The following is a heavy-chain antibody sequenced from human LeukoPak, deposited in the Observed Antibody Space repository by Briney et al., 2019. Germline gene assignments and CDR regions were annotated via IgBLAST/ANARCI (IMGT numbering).Heavy chain of an antibody. Sequence: SETLSLTCSVSGGSIGSYHWNWIRQPSGKGLEWIGIVFNNGGTKHNPSLKSRVAISVDTSKNQFALKLSSVTAADTAVHYCVASYGGYVLDYWGQGALVIVSS. J-gene: IGHJ4*02. V-gene: IGHV4-59*01. CDR3: VASYGGYVLDY. CDR1: GGSIGSYH. CDR2: VFNNGGT. D-gene: IGHD5-12*01.